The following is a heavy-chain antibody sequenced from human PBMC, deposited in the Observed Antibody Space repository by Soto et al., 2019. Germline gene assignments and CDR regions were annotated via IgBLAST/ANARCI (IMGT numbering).Heavy chain of an antibody. V-gene: IGHV4-31*03. CDR1: GGSISSGGYY. CDR3: ARSEGMASIWYFDL. J-gene: IGHJ2*01. D-gene: IGHD3-10*01. CDR2: IYYSGST. Sequence: SSETLSLTCTVSGGSISSGGYYWSWIRQHPGKGLEWIGYIYYSGSTYYNPSLKSRVTISVDTSKNQFSLKLSSVTAADTAVYYCARSEGMASIWYFDLWGRGTLVTVSS.